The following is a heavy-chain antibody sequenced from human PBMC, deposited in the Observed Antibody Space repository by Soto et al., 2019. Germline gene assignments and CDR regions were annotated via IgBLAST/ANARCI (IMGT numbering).Heavy chain of an antibody. Sequence: QVQLVESGGGVVQPGRSLRLSCAGSGFTFRSFAMHWVRQAPGKGLEWVALISSDGQIKSSADSVKGRFTISRDNSENTLYLQINSLRAEDTAVYYCARDQGLAMSVRSGFDMWGQGTMVTVSS. D-gene: IGHD2-2*01. CDR2: ISSDGQIK. CDR1: GFTFRSFA. CDR3: ARDQGLAMSVRSGFDM. V-gene: IGHV3-30*04. J-gene: IGHJ3*02.